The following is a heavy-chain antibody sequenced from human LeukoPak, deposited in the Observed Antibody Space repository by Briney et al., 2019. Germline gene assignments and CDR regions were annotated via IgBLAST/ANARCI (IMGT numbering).Heavy chain of an antibody. V-gene: IGHV3-30*18. J-gene: IGHJ6*02. CDR2: ISYDGSNK. CDR1: GFTFSSYS. CDR3: AKDLCSSTSCYIYYYYGIDV. Sequence: GRSLSLSCAASGFTFSSYSMHWVRQAPGKGLEWVAVISYDGSNKYYADSVKGRFTISRDNSKNTLYLQMNSLRAEDTAVYYCAKDLCSSTSCYIYYYYGIDVWGQGTTVTVSS. D-gene: IGHD2-2*01.